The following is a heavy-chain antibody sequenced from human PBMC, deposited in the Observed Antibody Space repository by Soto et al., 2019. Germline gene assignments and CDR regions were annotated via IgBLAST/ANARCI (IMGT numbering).Heavy chain of an antibody. J-gene: IGHJ5*02. D-gene: IGHD2-2*01. Sequence: SETLSLTCTVSGGSISSYYWSWIRQPPGKGLEWIGYIYYSGSTYYNPSLKSRVTISVDTSKNQFSLKLSSVTAADTAVYYCARDPAGSPAAPWDWFDPWGQGTLVTVSS. CDR2: IYYSGST. CDR3: ARDPAGSPAAPWDWFDP. CDR1: GGSISSYY. V-gene: IGHV4-59*12.